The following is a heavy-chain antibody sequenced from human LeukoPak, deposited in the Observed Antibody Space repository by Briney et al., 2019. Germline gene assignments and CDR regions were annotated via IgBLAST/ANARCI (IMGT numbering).Heavy chain of an antibody. J-gene: IGHJ6*02. CDR2: VNRDGSET. CDR1: GFTFSSHW. Sequence: GGSLRLSCAGSGFTFSSHWMTWVCQVPGRGPEWVANVNRDGSETYYLDSVKGRFTISKDNAKNSLYLQMNSLRAEDTALYHCARNNGIDVWGQGTTVIVSS. CDR3: ARNNGIDV. V-gene: IGHV3-7*03.